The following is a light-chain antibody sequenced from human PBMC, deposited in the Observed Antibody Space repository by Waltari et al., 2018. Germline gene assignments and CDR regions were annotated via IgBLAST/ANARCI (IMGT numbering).Light chain of an antibody. CDR3: QQYNNWPGT. Sequence: EIEMTQSPATLSVSPGERATLPCRASQSVSSNLAWYQQKPGQAPRLLIYGASTRATGIPARFTGSGSGTEFTLTISSMQSEDFAVYYCQQYNNWPGTFGQGTKVEIK. J-gene: IGKJ1*01. V-gene: IGKV3-15*01. CDR1: QSVSSN. CDR2: GAS.